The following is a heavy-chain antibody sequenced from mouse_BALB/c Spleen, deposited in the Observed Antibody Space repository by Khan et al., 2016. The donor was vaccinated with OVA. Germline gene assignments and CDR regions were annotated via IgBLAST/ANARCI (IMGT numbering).Heavy chain of an antibody. V-gene: IGHV9-1*02. D-gene: IGHD3-3*01. CDR1: GYTFTNYG. CDR3: AIGASYWYFDA. J-gene: IGHJ1*01. Sequence: QIQLVQSGPELKKPGETVKISCKASGYTFTNYGMIWVKQAPGKGLKWMGWINTYTGEPTYTDDFKGRFAFSLETSASTAYLQINNLKNEDMATYFCAIGASYWYFDAWGAGTTVTVSS. CDR2: INTYTGEP.